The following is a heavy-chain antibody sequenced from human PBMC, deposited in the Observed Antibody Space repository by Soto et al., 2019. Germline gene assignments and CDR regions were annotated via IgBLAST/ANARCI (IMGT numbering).Heavy chain of an antibody. CDR3: ARASGYSYGRPRAAWFDP. J-gene: IGHJ5*02. Sequence: SETLSLTCPVSGGCISSGGYYWSWIRQHPGKGLEWIGYIYYSGSTYYNPSLKSRVTISVDTSKNQFSLKLSSVTAADTAVYYCARASGYSYGRPRAAWFDPWGQGTLVTVPQ. V-gene: IGHV4-31*03. D-gene: IGHD5-18*01. CDR1: GGCISSGGYY. CDR2: IYYSGST.